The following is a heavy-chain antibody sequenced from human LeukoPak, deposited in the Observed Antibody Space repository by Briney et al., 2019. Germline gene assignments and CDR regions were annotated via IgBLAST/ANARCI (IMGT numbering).Heavy chain of an antibody. Sequence: ASVKVSCKASGYTFTDYYMHWVRQAPGQGLEWMGWINPNSGGTKYAQKFQGNITMTRDTSISTAYMELSRPRSDDTAVYYCARGPLYGSGTYWGQGTLVTVSS. CDR1: GYTFTDYY. J-gene: IGHJ4*02. D-gene: IGHD3-10*01. V-gene: IGHV1-2*02. CDR3: ARGPLYGSGTY. CDR2: INPNSGGT.